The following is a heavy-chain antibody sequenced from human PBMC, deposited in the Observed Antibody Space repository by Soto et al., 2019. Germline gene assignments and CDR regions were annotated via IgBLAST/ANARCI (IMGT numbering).Heavy chain of an antibody. J-gene: IGHJ4*02. Sequence: GGSLRLSCAASGFTFSSYWMSWVRQAPGKGLEWVANIKQDGSEKYYVDSVKGRFTISRDNAKNSLYLQMNSLRAEDTAVYYCARAIWEWLRLRSSGWSFDYWGQGTLVTVSS. CDR2: IKQDGSEK. V-gene: IGHV3-7*05. CDR1: GFTFSSYW. CDR3: ARAIWEWLRLRSSGWSFDY. D-gene: IGHD6-19*01.